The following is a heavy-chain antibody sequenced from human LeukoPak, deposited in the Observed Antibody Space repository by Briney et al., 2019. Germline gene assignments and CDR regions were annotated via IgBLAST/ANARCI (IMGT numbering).Heavy chain of an antibody. V-gene: IGHV4-4*07. CDR3: ARGDDSSGQGY. Sequence: PSETLSRTCTVSGGSISYYYWSWIRQPAGQGLEWIGRISTSGSTNCNPSLKSRVTMSVDTSKNQFSLKLSSVTAANTAVYYCARGDDSSGQGYWGQGALVTVSS. J-gene: IGHJ4*02. D-gene: IGHD3-22*01. CDR2: ISTSGST. CDR1: GGSISYYY.